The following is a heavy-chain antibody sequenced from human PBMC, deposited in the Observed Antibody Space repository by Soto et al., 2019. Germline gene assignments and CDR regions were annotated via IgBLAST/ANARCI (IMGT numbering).Heavy chain of an antibody. Sequence: QVQLQQWGAGLLKPSETLSLNCAVYGGSFSGYYWSWIRQPPGKGLEWIGEINHRGSINYNPSLRRRGTMSVDTSKNQFSLTLNSVTAADTAVFYCARGSRMRLPAASGRDYCYHGLDVWGQGTAVTVSS. J-gene: IGHJ6*02. CDR1: GGSFSGYY. CDR3: ARGSRMRLPAASGRDYCYHGLDV. D-gene: IGHD5-12*01. CDR2: INHRGSI. V-gene: IGHV4-34*01.